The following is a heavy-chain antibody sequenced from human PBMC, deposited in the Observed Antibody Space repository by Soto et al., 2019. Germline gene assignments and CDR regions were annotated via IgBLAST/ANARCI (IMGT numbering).Heavy chain of an antibody. CDR3: AIVSESVVFHSSSSEVVPWFDP. CDR2: IYPSGST. CDR1: GGSISTFY. J-gene: IGHJ5*02. D-gene: IGHD2-21*01. Sequence: SETLSLTCSVSGGSISTFYWSWIRQPAGKGLEWIGRIYPSGSTNYNPSLQTRVTMSVDTSKNQFSLKLTSMTAADTAVYYCAIVSESVVFHSSSSEVVPWFDPWGQGTLVTVSS. V-gene: IGHV4-4*07.